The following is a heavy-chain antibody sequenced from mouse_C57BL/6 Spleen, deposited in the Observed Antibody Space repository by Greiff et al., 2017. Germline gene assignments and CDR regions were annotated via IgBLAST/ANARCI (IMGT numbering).Heavy chain of an antibody. V-gene: IGHV1-69*01. CDR1: GYTFTSYW. J-gene: IGHJ3*01. CDR3: ARGGYDYVWFAY. Sequence: VQLQQPGAELVMPGASVKLSCKASGYTFTSYWMHWVKQRPGQGLEWIGEIDPSDSYTNYNQKFKGKSTLTVDKSSSTAYMQLSSLTSEDSAVYYCARGGYDYVWFAYWGQGTLVTVSA. CDR2: IDPSDSYT. D-gene: IGHD2-4*01.